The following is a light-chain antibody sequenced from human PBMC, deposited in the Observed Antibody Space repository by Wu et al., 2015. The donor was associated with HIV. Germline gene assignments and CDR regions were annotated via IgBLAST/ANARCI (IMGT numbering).Light chain of an antibody. V-gene: IGKV1-9*01. CDR3: QHIDGSSRST. J-gene: IGKJ5*01. CDR1: QGITTD. CDR2: AAS. Sequence: DIQLTQSPSFLSASVGDSVIITCRASQGITTDLAWYQQKPGKAPKFLIYAASTLQNGVPSRFSGSGSGTEFTLTISNLQPEDFTTYYCQHIDGSSRSTFGQGTRLDMK.